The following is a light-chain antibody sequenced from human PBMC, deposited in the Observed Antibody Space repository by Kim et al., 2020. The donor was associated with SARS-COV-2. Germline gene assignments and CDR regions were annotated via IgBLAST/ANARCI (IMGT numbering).Light chain of an antibody. CDR1: SSNIGNNY. J-gene: IGLJ3*02. Sequence: PGQKVTTSCSGSSSNIGNNYVSWYQQLPGTAPKLLIYDNNKRPSGIPDRFAGAKSGTSATLGITGLQTGDEADYYCGTWDSSLSAVFGGGTQLTVL. CDR2: DNN. CDR3: GTWDSSLSAV. V-gene: IGLV1-51*01.